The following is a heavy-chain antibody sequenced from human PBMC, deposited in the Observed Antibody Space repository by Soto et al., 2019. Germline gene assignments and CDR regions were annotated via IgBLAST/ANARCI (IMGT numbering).Heavy chain of an antibody. V-gene: IGHV4-59*08. D-gene: IGHD1-26*01. CDR3: ARLGGSNYNWFDT. CDR2: IYHTGST. J-gene: IGHJ5*02. CDR1: GGSISSYY. Sequence: SSETLSLTCIVSGGSISSYYWSWIRQPPGKGLEWIGYIYHTGSTTYNPSLKSRVTISVDTSRNQFSLRVNSVTAADTAVYYCARLGGSNYNWFDTWGRGTQVT.